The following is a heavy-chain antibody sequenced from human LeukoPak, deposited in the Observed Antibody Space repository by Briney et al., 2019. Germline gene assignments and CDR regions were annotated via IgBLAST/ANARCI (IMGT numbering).Heavy chain of an antibody. D-gene: IGHD6-13*01. CDR3: ATTPREYSSTWYYFDY. CDR2: IYHSGST. CDR1: GVSIRSTSYY. Sequence: SETLSLTCTVSGVSIRSTSYYWAWIRQSPGKGLEWIGSIYHSGSTYYNPSPKSRVTMSVDTSKKQFSLNLSSVTAADTAVYYCATTPREYSSTWYYFDYWGQGILVTVSS. V-gene: IGHV4-39*07. J-gene: IGHJ4*02.